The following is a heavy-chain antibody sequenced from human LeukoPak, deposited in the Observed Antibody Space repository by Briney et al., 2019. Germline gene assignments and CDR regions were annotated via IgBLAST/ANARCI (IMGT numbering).Heavy chain of an antibody. D-gene: IGHD3-16*02. Sequence: KPSETLSLTCTVSGGSISGYYWTWIRQPPGKGLEWIGYIYYSGSTNYNPSLHSRVTISVDTSKNRFSLKLNSVTAADTAVYYCARYDHVWGSYRSVFDYWGQGTLVTVSS. V-gene: IGHV4-59*08. CDR3: ARYDHVWGSYRSVFDY. CDR1: GGSISGYY. CDR2: IYYSGST. J-gene: IGHJ4*02.